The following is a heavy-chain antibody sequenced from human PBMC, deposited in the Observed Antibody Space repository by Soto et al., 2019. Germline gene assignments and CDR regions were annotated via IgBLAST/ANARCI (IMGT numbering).Heavy chain of an antibody. CDR2: IIPIFGTA. V-gene: IGHV1-69*06. CDR3: ASAPNDYDFWSGSVWFDP. D-gene: IGHD3-3*01. Sequence: QVQLAQSGAEVKKPGSSVKVSCKASGGTFSSYAISWVRQAPGQGLEWMGGIIPIFGTANYAQKFQGRVTITADKSTSTAYMELSSLRSEDTAVYYCASAPNDYDFWSGSVWFDPWGQGTLVTVSS. CDR1: GGTFSSYA. J-gene: IGHJ5*02.